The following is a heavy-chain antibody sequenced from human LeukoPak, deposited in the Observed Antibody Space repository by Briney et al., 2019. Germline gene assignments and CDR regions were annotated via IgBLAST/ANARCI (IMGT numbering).Heavy chain of an antibody. Sequence: QPGGSLRLSCAASGFTFSSYEMNWVRQAPGKGLEWVSYISSSGSTIYYAYSVKGRFTISRDNAKNSLYLQMNSLRAEDTAVYYCAELGITMIGGVWGKGTTVTIYS. D-gene: IGHD3-10*02. CDR3: AELGITMIGGV. J-gene: IGHJ6*04. CDR2: ISSSGSTI. CDR1: GFTFSSYE. V-gene: IGHV3-48*03.